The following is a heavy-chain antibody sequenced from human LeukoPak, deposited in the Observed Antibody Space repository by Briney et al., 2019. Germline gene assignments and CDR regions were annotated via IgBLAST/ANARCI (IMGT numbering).Heavy chain of an antibody. CDR1: GYTLTELS. Sequence: ASVKVSCKVSGYTLTELSMHWVRQAPGKGLESMGGFDPEDGETIYAQKFQGRVTMTEDTSTDTAYMELSSLRSEDTAVYYCATDREYYYGSGSYSNLFDYWGQGTLVTVSS. V-gene: IGHV1-24*01. CDR3: ATDREYYYGSGSYSNLFDY. D-gene: IGHD3-10*01. CDR2: FDPEDGET. J-gene: IGHJ4*02.